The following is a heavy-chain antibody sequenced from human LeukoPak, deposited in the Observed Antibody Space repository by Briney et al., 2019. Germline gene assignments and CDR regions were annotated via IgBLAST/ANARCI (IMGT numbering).Heavy chain of an antibody. CDR2: TYYSGSA. CDR1: GVSISSCSYY. V-gene: IGHV4-39*01. CDR3: ARIRDCSSTSCYTSRGHYMDV. D-gene: IGHD2-2*02. J-gene: IGHJ6*03. Sequence: SETLSLNCTVSGVSISSCSYYWGWLGQPPGKGLERIGSTYYSGSAYYNPSLKSRVTISVDTSKIQFSLKLSSVTAADTAVYCCARIRDCSSTSCYTSRGHYMDVWGKGTTVTVSS.